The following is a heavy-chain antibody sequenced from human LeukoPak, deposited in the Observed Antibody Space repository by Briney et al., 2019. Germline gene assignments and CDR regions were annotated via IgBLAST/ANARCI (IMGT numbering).Heavy chain of an antibody. V-gene: IGHV3-30-3*01. CDR3: ARDHYDSSGYSDY. CDR2: ISYAGSNK. D-gene: IGHD3-22*01. J-gene: IGHJ4*02. CDR1: GFTFSSYA. Sequence: GGSLRLSCAASGFTFSSYAMHWVRQAPGKGLEWVAVISYAGSNKYYADSVKGRFTISRDNSKNTLYLQMNSLRAEDTAVYYCARDHYDSSGYSDYWGQGTLVXVSS.